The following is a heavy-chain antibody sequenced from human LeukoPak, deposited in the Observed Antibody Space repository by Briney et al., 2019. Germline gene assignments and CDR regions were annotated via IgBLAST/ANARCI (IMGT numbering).Heavy chain of an antibody. CDR3: AIDSSGWYMGFDY. CDR1: GVTFSSYA. J-gene: IGHJ4*02. CDR2: IIPIFGTA. V-gene: IGHV1-69*06. D-gene: IGHD6-19*01. Sequence: SVKVSCKASGVTFSSYAISWVRQAPGQGLEWMGGIIPIFGTANYAQKFQGRVTITADKSTSTAYMELSSLRSEDTAVYYCAIDSSGWYMGFDYWGQGPLVTVSS.